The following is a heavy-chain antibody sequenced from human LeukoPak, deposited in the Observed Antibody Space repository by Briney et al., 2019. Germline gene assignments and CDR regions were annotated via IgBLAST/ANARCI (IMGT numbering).Heavy chain of an antibody. CDR3: AKDGYCTNGVCSQSVVY. CDR2: IRYDGSNK. Sequence: GGSLRLSCAASGFTFSSYGMHWVRQAPGKGLEWVAFIRYDGSNKYYADSVKGRFTISRDNSKNTLYLQMNSLRAEDTAVYYCAKDGYCTNGVCSQSVVYWGQGTLVTVSS. J-gene: IGHJ4*02. CDR1: GFTFSSYG. V-gene: IGHV3-30*02. D-gene: IGHD2-8*01.